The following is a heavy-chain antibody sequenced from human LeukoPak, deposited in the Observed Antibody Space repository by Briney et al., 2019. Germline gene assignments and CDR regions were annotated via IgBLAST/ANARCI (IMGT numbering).Heavy chain of an antibody. D-gene: IGHD6-25*01. CDR2: IRYDGSNK. CDR3: AKGQAGYFDY. Sequence: SGGSLRLSCAASGFTFSSYGMHWVRQAPGKGLEWVAFIRYDGSNKYYADSVKGRLTISRDNSKNTLYLQMNSLRAEDTAVYYCAKGQAGYFDYWGQGTLVTVSS. J-gene: IGHJ4*02. CDR1: GFTFSSYG. V-gene: IGHV3-30*02.